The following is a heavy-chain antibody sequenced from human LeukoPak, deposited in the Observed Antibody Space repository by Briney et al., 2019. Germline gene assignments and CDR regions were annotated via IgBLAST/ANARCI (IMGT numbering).Heavy chain of an antibody. D-gene: IGHD3-10*01. CDR1: GGTFSSYA. CDR2: IKQDGSEK. CDR3: ARDSRFGEFYDY. J-gene: IGHJ4*02. Sequence: ASVKVSCKASGGTFSSYAISWVRQAPGKGLEWVANIKQDGSEKYYVDSVKGRFTISRDNAKNSLYLQMNSLRAEDTAVYYCARDSRFGEFYDYWGQGTLVTVSS. V-gene: IGHV3-7*01.